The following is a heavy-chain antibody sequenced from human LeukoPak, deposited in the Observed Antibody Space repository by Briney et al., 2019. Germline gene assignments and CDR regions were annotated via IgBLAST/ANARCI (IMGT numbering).Heavy chain of an antibody. CDR2: INHSGST. D-gene: IGHD6-6*01. CDR3: ARWKQLVRKRWFDP. J-gene: IGHJ5*02. V-gene: IGHV4-34*01. CDR1: GGSFSGYY. Sequence: SETLSLTCAVYGGSFSGYYWSWIRQPPGKGLEWIGEINHSGSTNYNPSLKSRVTISVDTSKNQFSLKLSSVTAADTAVYYCARWKQLVRKRWFDPWGQGTLVTVSS.